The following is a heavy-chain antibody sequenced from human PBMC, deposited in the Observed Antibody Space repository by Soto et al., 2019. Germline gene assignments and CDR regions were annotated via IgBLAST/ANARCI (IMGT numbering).Heavy chain of an antibody. V-gene: IGHV4-39*01. CDR1: GGSISSSNW. J-gene: IGHJ4*02. CDR3: ANLVDTAVVH. CDR2: FFIGGNT. D-gene: IGHD5-18*01. Sequence: SETLSLTCTVSGGSISSSNWWSWVRQPPGKGLEWIASFFIGGNTYYNPSLKSRVTTSVDTSKNQFSLKLSSVTAADTAVYYCANLVDTAVVHWGQGTLVTVSS.